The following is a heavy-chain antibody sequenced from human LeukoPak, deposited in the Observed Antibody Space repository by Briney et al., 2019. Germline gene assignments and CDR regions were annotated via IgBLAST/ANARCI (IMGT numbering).Heavy chain of an antibody. CDR3: ARERIAALNWFDP. Sequence: GGSLRLSCAASGFTFSSYWMHWVRQAPGKGLVWVSRINSDGSSTSYADSAKGRFTISRDNAKNTLYLQMNSLRAEDTAVYYCARERIAALNWFDPWGQGTLVTVSS. J-gene: IGHJ5*02. CDR2: INSDGSST. V-gene: IGHV3-74*01. D-gene: IGHD6-6*01. CDR1: GFTFSSYW.